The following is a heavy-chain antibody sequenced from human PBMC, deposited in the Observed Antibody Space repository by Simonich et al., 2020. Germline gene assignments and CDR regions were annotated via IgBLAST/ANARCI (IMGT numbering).Heavy chain of an antibody. CDR3: ARHAGFAFDI. CDR1: GGSISSSSYF. Sequence: QLQLQDSGPGLVKPSETLSLTCTVSGGSISSSSYFWGWIRQPPGKGLEWIGSTNYSGSPYYNPSLKSRVTISVDTSKNQFSLKLSSVTAADTAVYYCARHAGFAFDIWGQGTMVTVSS. J-gene: IGHJ3*02. V-gene: IGHV4-39*01. D-gene: IGHD6-13*01. CDR2: TNYSGSP.